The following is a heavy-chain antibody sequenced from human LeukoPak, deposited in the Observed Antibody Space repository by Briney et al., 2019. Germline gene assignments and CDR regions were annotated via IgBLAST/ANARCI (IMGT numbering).Heavy chain of an antibody. CDR2: IYYSGST. CDR1: GGSISSYY. D-gene: IGHD5-12*01. Sequence: PSETLSLTCTVSGGSISSYYWSWIRQPPGKGLEWIGYIYYSGSTNYNPSLKSRVTISVDTSKNQFSLKLSSVTAADTAVYYCARTDIVTELYFQHWGQGTLVTVSS. J-gene: IGHJ1*01. V-gene: IGHV4-59*01. CDR3: ARTDIVTELYFQH.